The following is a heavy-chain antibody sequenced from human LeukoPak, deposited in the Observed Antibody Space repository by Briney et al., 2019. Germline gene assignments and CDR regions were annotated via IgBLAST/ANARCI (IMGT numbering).Heavy chain of an antibody. J-gene: IGHJ6*02. D-gene: IGHD3-22*01. Sequence: GGSPRLSCAASGFTFDDYAMHWVRQAPGKGLEWVSGISWNSGSIGYADSVKGRFTISRDNAKNSLYLQMNSLRAEDTAVYYCAKDINGRNYYDSTGPRGMDVWGQGTTVTVSS. CDR3: AKDINGRNYYDSTGPRGMDV. CDR2: ISWNSGSI. V-gene: IGHV3-9*01. CDR1: GFTFDDYA.